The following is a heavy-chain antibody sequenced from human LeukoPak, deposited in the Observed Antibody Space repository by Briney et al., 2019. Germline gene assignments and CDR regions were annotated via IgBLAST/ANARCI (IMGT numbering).Heavy chain of an antibody. Sequence: GASVKVSCKASGYTFTSYDINWVRQATGQGLEWMGWMNPNSGNTGYAQKFQGRVTMTRNTSISTAYMELSSLRSEDTAVYHCALTYSSGWYKGKYYFDYWGQGTLVTVSS. CDR3: ALTYSSGWYKGKYYFDY. J-gene: IGHJ4*02. D-gene: IGHD6-19*01. CDR1: GYTFTSYD. CDR2: MNPNSGNT. V-gene: IGHV1-8*01.